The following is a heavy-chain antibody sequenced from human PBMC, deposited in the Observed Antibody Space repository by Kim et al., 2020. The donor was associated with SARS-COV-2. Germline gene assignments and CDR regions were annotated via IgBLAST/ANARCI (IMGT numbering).Heavy chain of an antibody. CDR3: ARGRKTTVTTKFDY. V-gene: IGHV4-34*01. CDR1: GGSFSGYY. Sequence: SETLSLTCAVYGGSFSGYYWSWIRQPPGKGLEWIGEINHSGSTNYNPSLKSRVTISVDTSKNQFSLKLSSVTAADTAVYYCARGRKTTVTTKFDYWGQGTLVTVSS. D-gene: IGHD4-17*01. CDR2: INHSGST. J-gene: IGHJ4*02.